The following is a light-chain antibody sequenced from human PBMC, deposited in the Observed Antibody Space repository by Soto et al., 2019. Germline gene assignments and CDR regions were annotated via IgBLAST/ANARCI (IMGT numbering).Light chain of an antibody. J-gene: IGKJ4*01. V-gene: IGKV1-27*01. CDR3: ETHNTAART. Sequence: APLGARDTKNCRASLPISNYLAWYQQKPGKIPNLLIYAASTLQAGVPSRFSGSGSRTAYTLALSSRQPYDAAPSYYETHNTAARTFAGGTKVDIK. CDR2: AAS. CDR1: LPISNY.